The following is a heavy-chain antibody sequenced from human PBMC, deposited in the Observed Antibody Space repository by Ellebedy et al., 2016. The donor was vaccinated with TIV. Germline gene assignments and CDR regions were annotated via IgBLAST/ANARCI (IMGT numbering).Heavy chain of an antibody. CDR3: ARGQGGWPFDY. J-gene: IGHJ4*02. CDR1: GGSFSGYY. Sequence: SETLSLTXAVYGGSFSGYYWSWIRQPPGKGLEWIGEINHSGSTNYNPSLKSRVTISVDTSKNQFSLKLSSVTAADTAVYYCARGQGGWPFDYWGQGTLVTVSS. D-gene: IGHD6-19*01. V-gene: IGHV4-34*01. CDR2: INHSGST.